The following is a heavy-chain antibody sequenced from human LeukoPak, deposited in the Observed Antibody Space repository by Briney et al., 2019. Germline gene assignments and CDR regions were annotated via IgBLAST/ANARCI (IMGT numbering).Heavy chain of an antibody. J-gene: IGHJ4*02. Sequence: GGSLRLSCAASGFTFSSYEMNWVRQAPGKGLEWVSSISRSATTIYYADSVKGRFTISRDNSKNTLYLQMNSLRAEDTAVYYCARDGLQLPYSSGWLQYWGQGTLVTVSS. CDR2: ISRSATTI. CDR1: GFTFSSYE. CDR3: ARDGLQLPYSSGWLQY. V-gene: IGHV3-48*03. D-gene: IGHD6-19*01.